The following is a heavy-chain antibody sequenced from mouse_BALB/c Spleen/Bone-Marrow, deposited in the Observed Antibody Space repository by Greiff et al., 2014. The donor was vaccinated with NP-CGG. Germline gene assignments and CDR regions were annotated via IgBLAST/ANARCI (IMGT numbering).Heavy chain of an antibody. D-gene: IGHD2-14*01. CDR1: GFSLTNYG. CDR3: AKEPTIGTIGY. V-gene: IGHV2-2*02. J-gene: IGHJ2*01. Sequence: VKLMESGPGLVQPSQSLSITCTVSGFSLTNYGEHWVRQSPGKGLEWLGVIWSGGSTDYNAAFISRLTISKDNSKSQAFFKMNSLQANDTAIYYCAKEPTIGTIGYWGQGTTLTVSS. CDR2: IWSGGST.